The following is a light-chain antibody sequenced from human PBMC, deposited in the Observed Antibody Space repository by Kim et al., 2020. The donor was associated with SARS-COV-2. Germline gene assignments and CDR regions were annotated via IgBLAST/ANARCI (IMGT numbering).Light chain of an antibody. CDR2: AAS. J-gene: IGKJ1*01. Sequence: ASVGDVVTITCRASQDIANYLAWYQQKPGKVPKLLVYAASALKSGVPSRFSGSRSGTDFTLTISNLQPEDVATYYCQKYDSAPWTFGQGTKVEIK. CDR3: QKYDSAPWT. V-gene: IGKV1-27*01. CDR1: QDIANY.